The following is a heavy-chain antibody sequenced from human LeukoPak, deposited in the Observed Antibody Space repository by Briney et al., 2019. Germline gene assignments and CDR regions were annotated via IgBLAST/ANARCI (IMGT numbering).Heavy chain of an antibody. CDR3: AKDKNWNYFDY. CDR2: ISGSGDST. Sequence: PGGSLRLSCAASGFTFSIYAMSWVRQAPGKGLEWVAAISGSGDSTYYADSVKGRFTISRDNSKNTLYLQMNSLRAEDTAVYYCAKDKNWNYFDYWGQGTLVTVSS. J-gene: IGHJ4*02. CDR1: GFTFSIYA. D-gene: IGHD1-1*01. V-gene: IGHV3-23*01.